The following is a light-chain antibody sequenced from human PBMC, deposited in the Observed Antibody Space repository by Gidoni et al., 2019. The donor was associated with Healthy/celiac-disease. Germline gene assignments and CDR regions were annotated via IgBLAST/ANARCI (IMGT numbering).Light chain of an antibody. V-gene: IGKV3-11*01. J-gene: IGKJ5*01. CDR1: QSVSSY. CDR3: QQRSNWPIT. CDR2: DAS. Sequence: EIVLTQSPATLSLSPGERATLSCRASQSVSSYLAWYQQKPGQAPRLLIYDASNRATGIPARFSGRGSGTDFTLTISSLEPEDVAVYYWQQRSNWPITFGQGTRLEIK.